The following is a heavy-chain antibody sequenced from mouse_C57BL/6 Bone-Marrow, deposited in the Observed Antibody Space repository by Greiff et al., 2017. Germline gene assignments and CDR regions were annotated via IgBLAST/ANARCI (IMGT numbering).Heavy chain of an antibody. D-gene: IGHD2-5*01. Sequence: VQLQQSGPELVKPGASVKISCKASGYTFTDYYMNWVKQSHGKSLEWIGDINPNNGGTSYNQKFKGKDTLTVDKSSSTAYMELRSLTSEDSAVYYCARGDSNFAYWGQGTLVTVSA. CDR1: GYTFTDYY. V-gene: IGHV1-26*01. CDR3: ARGDSNFAY. J-gene: IGHJ3*01. CDR2: INPNNGGT.